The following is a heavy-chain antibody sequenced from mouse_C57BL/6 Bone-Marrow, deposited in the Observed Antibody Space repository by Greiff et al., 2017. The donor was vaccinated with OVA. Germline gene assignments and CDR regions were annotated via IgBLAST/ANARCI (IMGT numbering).Heavy chain of an antibody. J-gene: IGHJ4*01. CDR2: ISGGGGNT. Sequence: EVKVVESGGGLVKPGGSLKLSCAASGFTFSSYTMSWVRQTPEKRLEWVANISGGGGNTYYPDSVKGRFTISRDNAKNTLYLQMSSLRTVDTALYYCSRSILFYYAMDYWGQGTSVTVSS. V-gene: IGHV5-9*01. D-gene: IGHD1-1*02. CDR1: GFTFSSYT. CDR3: SRSILFYYAMDY.